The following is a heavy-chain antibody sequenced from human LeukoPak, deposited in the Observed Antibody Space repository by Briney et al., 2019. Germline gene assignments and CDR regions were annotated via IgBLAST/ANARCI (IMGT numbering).Heavy chain of an antibody. V-gene: IGHV1-69*01. Sequence: GSSVKVSCKASGGTFSSYAISWVRQAPGQGLEWMGGIIPIFGTANYAQKSQGRVTITADESTSTAYMELSSLRSEDTAVYYCARDHCVFGGGSCYSGRFFDYWGQGTLVTVSS. CDR3: ARDHCVFGGGSCYSGRFFDY. J-gene: IGHJ4*02. CDR1: GGTFSSYA. D-gene: IGHD2-15*01. CDR2: IIPIFGTA.